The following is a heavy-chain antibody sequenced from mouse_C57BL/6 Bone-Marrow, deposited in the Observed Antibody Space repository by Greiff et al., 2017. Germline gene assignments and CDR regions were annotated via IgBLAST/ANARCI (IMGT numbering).Heavy chain of an antibody. CDR1: GYSFTDYN. V-gene: IGHV1-39*01. D-gene: IGHD2-4*01. J-gene: IGHJ2*01. CDR2: INPNYGTT. Sequence: VQLQQSGPELVKPGASVKLSCKASGYSFTDYNMHWVKQSNGQSLEWIGEINPNYGTTSYNQKFKGKATLTVDQSSSTAYMQLNSLTSEDSAVYYCARSLDYVPFDYWGQGTTLTVSS. CDR3: ARSLDYVPFDY.